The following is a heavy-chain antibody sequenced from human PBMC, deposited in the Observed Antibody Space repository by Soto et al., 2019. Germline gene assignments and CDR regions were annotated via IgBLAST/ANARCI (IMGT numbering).Heavy chain of an antibody. CDR1: GFTISSYC. J-gene: IGHJ4*02. CDR2: INGDGSST. Sequence: EVQLVESGGGLVQPGEALSLSCVVSGFTISSYCRHWGRQAPGKGLVWVSRINGDGSSTNYADCVKGRFTISRDNAKNTVYLQMNTLRAEDTAVYYCAIAVAGPTAIAYWGQGNQVTVSS. D-gene: IGHD6-19*01. CDR3: AIAVAGPTAIAY. V-gene: IGHV3-74*01.